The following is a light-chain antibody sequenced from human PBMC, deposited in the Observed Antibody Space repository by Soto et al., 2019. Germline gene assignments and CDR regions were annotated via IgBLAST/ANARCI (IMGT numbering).Light chain of an antibody. J-gene: IGKJ5*01. CDR2: GAS. CDR1: QSVTSSS. Sequence: EIVLTQSPGTLSLSPGERATLSCRASQSVTSSSLAWHQQKPGLAPRLVIYGASSRATGVPDRFSGSGSGPEYTLTITRLEPEDFAVYSCQQYGFSPISFGQGTRLEI. CDR3: QQYGFSPIS. V-gene: IGKV3-20*01.